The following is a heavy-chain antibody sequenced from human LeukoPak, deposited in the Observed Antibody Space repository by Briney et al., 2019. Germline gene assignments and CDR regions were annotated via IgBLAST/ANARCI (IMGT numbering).Heavy chain of an antibody. V-gene: IGHV4-39*01. Sequence: SETLSLTCTVSGGSISSSSYYWGWIRQPPGKGLEWIGSIYYSGSTYYNPSLKSRVTISVDTSKNQFSLKLSSVTAADTAVYYCARAYYDSSGYYPTHDAFDIWGQGTMVTVSS. CDR2: IYYSGST. J-gene: IGHJ3*02. D-gene: IGHD3-22*01. CDR3: ARAYYDSSGYYPTHDAFDI. CDR1: GGSISSSSYY.